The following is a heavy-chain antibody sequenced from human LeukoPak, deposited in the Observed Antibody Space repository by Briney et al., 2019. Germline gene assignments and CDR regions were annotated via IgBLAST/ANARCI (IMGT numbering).Heavy chain of an antibody. CDR2: INSGNGNT. J-gene: IGHJ4*02. Sequence: ASVKVSFKASGYTFINYGIHWVRQAPGQRPEWMGWINSGNGNTKYSEKFQERVTITWATSASTGYMELSSLRSEDTALYYCVRGRHGDYEVYWGQGTLVSVSS. CDR3: VRGRHGDYEVY. CDR1: GYTFINYG. D-gene: IGHD4-17*01. V-gene: IGHV1-3*04.